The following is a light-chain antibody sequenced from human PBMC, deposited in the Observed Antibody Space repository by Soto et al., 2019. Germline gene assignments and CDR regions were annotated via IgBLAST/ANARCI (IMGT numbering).Light chain of an antibody. Sequence: EIVLTQSPGTLSLSPGERATLSCRASQSVSSSYLVWYQQKPGQAPRLLIYGASSRATGTPDRFSGSGSGTDFTLTISRLEPEDFAVYYCQQYGSSSYTFGQGTKPEIK. V-gene: IGKV3-20*01. CDR3: QQYGSSSYT. CDR2: GAS. J-gene: IGKJ2*01. CDR1: QSVSSSY.